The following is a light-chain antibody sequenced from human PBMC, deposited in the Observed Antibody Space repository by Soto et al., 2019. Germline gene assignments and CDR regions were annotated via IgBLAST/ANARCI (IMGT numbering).Light chain of an antibody. CDR1: QSVRSN. J-gene: IGKJ4*01. CDR3: QQYNNWIT. CDR2: GAS. Sequence: ERVMTQSPATLSVSPEERATLSCRASQSVRSNLAWYQQKPGQAPRLLMYGASTRATGIPARFSGSGSGTEFTLTISSLQSEDFAVYYCQQYNNWITFGGGTKVDIK. V-gene: IGKV3-15*01.